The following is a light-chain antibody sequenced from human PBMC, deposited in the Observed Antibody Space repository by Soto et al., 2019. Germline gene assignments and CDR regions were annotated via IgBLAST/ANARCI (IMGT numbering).Light chain of an antibody. CDR1: SSNIGNNY. J-gene: IGLJ2*01. Sequence: QSVLTQPPSVSAAPGQKVTISCSGSSSNIGNNYVSWYQHLPGTAPKLLIYENNKRPSGIPVRFSGSKSGTSATLGITGLQTGDEADYYCGTWDSSLSAGVFGGGTKVTVL. CDR3: GTWDSSLSAGV. CDR2: ENN. V-gene: IGLV1-51*02.